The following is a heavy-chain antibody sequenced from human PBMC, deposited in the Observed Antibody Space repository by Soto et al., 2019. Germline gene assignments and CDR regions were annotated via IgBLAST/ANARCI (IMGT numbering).Heavy chain of an antibody. CDR3: AKVLGTRRAAGY. CDR2: ISGSGGST. CDR1: GFTFSSYA. Sequence: GSLRLSCAASGFTFSSYAMSWVRQAPGKGLEWVSAISGSGGSTYYADSVKGRFTISRDNAKNTLYLQMNSLRAEDTAVYYCAKVLGTRRAAGYWGQGTLVTLSS. D-gene: IGHD3-16*01. V-gene: IGHV3-23*01. J-gene: IGHJ4*02.